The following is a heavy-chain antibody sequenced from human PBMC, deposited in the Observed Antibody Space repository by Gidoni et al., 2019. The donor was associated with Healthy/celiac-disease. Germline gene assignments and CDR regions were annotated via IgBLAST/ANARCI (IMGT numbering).Heavy chain of an antibody. D-gene: IGHD3-3*01. CDR2: IYPGDSDT. Sequence: VQLVPSGAEVKKPGESLKISCKGSGYSFTIYWIGWVRQMPGKGLEWMGIIYPGDSDTRYSPSFQGQVTIAADKSISTAYLQWSSLKASDTAMYYCARLPALTIFGGVTSDNWLDPWGQGTLVTVSS. V-gene: IGHV5-51*01. CDR1: GYSFTIYW. J-gene: IGHJ5*02. CDR3: ARLPALTIFGGVTSDNWLDP.